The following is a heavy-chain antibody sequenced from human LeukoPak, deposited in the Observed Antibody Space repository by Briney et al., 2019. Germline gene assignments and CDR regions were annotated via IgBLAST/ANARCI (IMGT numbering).Heavy chain of an antibody. V-gene: IGHV3-53*01. Sequence: TGGSLRLSCAASGFTVSSNYMSWVRQAPGKGLEWVSVIYSGGSTYYADSVKGRFTISRDNSKNTLYLQMNSLRAEDTAVYYCARGIAAAGNLIPYYFDYWGQGTLVTVSS. D-gene: IGHD6-13*01. CDR2: IYSGGST. J-gene: IGHJ4*02. CDR1: GFTVSSNY. CDR3: ARGIAAAGNLIPYYFDY.